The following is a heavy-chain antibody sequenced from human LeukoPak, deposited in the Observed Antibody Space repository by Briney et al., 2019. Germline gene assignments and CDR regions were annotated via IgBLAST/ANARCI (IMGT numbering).Heavy chain of an antibody. V-gene: IGHV1-8*01. CDR1: GYTFTSYD. J-gene: IGHJ6*04. D-gene: IGHD6-13*01. CDR2: MNPNSGNT. Sequence: ASVKVSCKASGYTFTSYDINWVRQATGQGLEWMGWMNPNSGNTGYAQKLQGRVTMTRNTSISTAYMELSSLRSEDTAVYYCARGWAYSSSWYEDYYYGMDVWGKGTTVTVSS. CDR3: ARGWAYSSSWYEDYYYGMDV.